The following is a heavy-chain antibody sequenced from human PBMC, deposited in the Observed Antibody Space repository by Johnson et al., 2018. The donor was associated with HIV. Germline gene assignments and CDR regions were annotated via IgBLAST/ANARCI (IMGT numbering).Heavy chain of an antibody. CDR2: ISSSGSTI. J-gene: IGHJ3*02. CDR1: GFSFSDYY. Sequence: QMLLVESGGGLVNPGGSLRLSCAASGFSFSDYYMSWIRQAPGKGLEWVSYISSSGSTIYYADSVKGRFTISSDNAKKSLYLQMNSLRAEDTAVYYCARDIFYTDTAFDIWGQGTMVTVSS. CDR3: ARDIFYTDTAFDI. V-gene: IGHV3-11*04.